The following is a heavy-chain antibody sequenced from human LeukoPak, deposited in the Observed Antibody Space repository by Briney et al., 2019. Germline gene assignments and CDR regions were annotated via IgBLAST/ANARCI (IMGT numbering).Heavy chain of an antibody. V-gene: IGHV3-23*01. CDR2: ISGSGGGT. CDR1: EFTFSNYA. CDR3: AKDSHFDY. J-gene: IGHJ4*02. Sequence: PGGSLRLSCTASEFTFSNYAMSWVRQAPGKGLEWVSVISGSGGGTYYADSVKGRFTISRDNSKNTLYLQMNSLRAEDTAVYYCAKDSHFDYWGQGALVTVSS.